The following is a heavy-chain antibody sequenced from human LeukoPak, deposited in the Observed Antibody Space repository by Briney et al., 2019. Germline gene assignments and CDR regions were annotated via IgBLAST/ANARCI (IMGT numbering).Heavy chain of an antibody. CDR2: IYYSGST. Sequence: SETLSLTCTVSGGSIRSYYWTWIRQPPGKGLEWIGYIYYSGSTNYSPSLKSRVTISVDTSKNQFSLKMTSVTAADTAIYYCAKDIQLSTWGLGTMVTVSS. V-gene: IGHV4-59*08. CDR1: GGSIRSYY. J-gene: IGHJ3*01. CDR3: AKDIQLST. D-gene: IGHD5-24*01.